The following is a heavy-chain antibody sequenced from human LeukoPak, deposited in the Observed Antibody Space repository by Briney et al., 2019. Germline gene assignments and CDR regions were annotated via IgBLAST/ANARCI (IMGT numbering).Heavy chain of an antibody. V-gene: IGHV1-18*01. CDR3: ARVGVEDIVVVPADAPGVYYFDY. J-gene: IGHJ4*02. CDR1: DYTFSSYG. CDR2: ISAFNGNT. Sequence: ASVKVSCNASDYTFSSYGISWVRQAPGQGLEGMGWISAFNGNTNYAQKLQGRVTMTTDTSTSTAYMELRSLRSDDTAVYYCARVGVEDIVVVPADAPGVYYFDYWGQGTLVTVSS. D-gene: IGHD2-2*01.